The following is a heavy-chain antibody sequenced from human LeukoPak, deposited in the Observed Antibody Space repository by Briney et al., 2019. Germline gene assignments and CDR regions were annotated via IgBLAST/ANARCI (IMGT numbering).Heavy chain of an antibody. CDR1: GGSFSGYY. CDR2: INHSGST. V-gene: IGHV4-34*01. J-gene: IGHJ4*02. CDR3: ARSEYDYVWGGYRYSPYYFDY. D-gene: IGHD3-16*02. Sequence: PSETLSLTCAVYGGSFSGYYWSWIRQPPGQGLEWIGEINHSGSTNYNPSLKRRVTISIDTSKNQFSLKLSSVTAADTAVYYCARSEYDYVWGGYRYSPYYFDYWGQGTLVTVSS.